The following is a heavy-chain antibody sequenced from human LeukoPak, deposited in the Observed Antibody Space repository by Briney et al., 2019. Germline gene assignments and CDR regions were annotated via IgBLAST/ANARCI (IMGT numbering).Heavy chain of an antibody. J-gene: IGHJ4*02. CDR1: GFTFSSYA. D-gene: IGHD6-19*01. CDR3: AKGIAVAGTAYFDY. CDR2: ISGSGGST. Sequence: GGSLRLSCAASGFTFSSYAMSWVRQAPGKGLEWVSAISGSGGSTYYADSVKGRFTISRDNSKNTLYLQMNSLRAEDTAVHYCAKGIAVAGTAYFDYWGQGTLVTVSS. V-gene: IGHV3-23*01.